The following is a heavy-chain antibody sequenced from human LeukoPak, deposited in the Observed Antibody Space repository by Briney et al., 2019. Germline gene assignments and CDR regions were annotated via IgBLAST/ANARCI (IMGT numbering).Heavy chain of an antibody. Sequence: ASVKVSCKASGCTFTGYYMHWVRQAPGQGLEWMGWINPNSGGTNYAQKFQGRVTMTRDTSISTAYMELSRLRSDDTAVYYCARVTLLWFGTFDPWGQGTLVTVSS. CDR1: GCTFTGYY. CDR3: ARVTLLWFGTFDP. J-gene: IGHJ5*02. CDR2: INPNSGGT. V-gene: IGHV1-2*02. D-gene: IGHD3-10*01.